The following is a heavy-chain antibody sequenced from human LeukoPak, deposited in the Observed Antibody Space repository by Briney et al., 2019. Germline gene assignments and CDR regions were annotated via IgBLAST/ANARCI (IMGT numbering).Heavy chain of an antibody. D-gene: IGHD3-16*01. J-gene: IGHJ4*02. CDR3: AGDVAPGVM. V-gene: IGHV3-23*01. CDR2: ISGSAGST. Sequence: GGSLRLSCAVSGFTLTNHAVSWVRQAPGKGLEWVSGISGSAGSTYYADSVKGRFTISRDNSKNTLYLQMNSLGADDTAVYYCAGDVAPGVMWGQGTLVTVSS. CDR1: GFTLTNHA.